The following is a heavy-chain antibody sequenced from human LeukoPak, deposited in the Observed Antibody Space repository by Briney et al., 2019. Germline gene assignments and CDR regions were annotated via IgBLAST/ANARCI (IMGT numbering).Heavy chain of an antibody. D-gene: IGHD2-15*01. V-gene: IGHV3-7*01. CDR2: IKPDGSDQ. J-gene: IGHJ4*02. CDR3: ARVGSGGSYDI. Sequence: GGSLRLSCAASGFTFSGYWMTWVRQAPGKGLEWVATIKPDGSDQYYVDSLRGRFTISRDNTKNSLYLQMNSLRAEDTAVYYCARVGSGGSYDIWGQGTLVTVSS. CDR1: GFTFSGYW.